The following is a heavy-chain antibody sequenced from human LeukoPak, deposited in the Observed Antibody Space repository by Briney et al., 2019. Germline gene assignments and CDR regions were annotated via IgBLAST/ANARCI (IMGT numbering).Heavy chain of an antibody. Sequence: ASVKVSCKASGYTFTGYYMHWVRQAPGQGLEWMGWINPNSGGTNYAQKFQGRVTMTRDTSISTAYMELSRLRSDDTAVYYCARRLAYYYDSSGSFDYWGQGTLVTVSS. D-gene: IGHD3-22*01. J-gene: IGHJ4*02. CDR1: GYTFTGYY. V-gene: IGHV1-2*02. CDR3: ARRLAYYYDSSGSFDY. CDR2: INPNSGGT.